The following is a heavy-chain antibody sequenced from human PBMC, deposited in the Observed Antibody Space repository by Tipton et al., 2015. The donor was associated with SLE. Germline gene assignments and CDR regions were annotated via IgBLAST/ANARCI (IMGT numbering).Heavy chain of an antibody. CDR1: GGSFSGYY. Sequence: VKPSETLSLTCAVDGGSFSGYYWGWIRQPPGKGLEWIGSIYYSGSTYYNPSLKSRVTISVDTSKNQFSLKLSSVTAADTAVYYCARQKAACNDAFDIWGQGTMVTVSS. CDR2: IYYSGST. D-gene: IGHD6-13*01. V-gene: IGHV4-39*01. CDR3: ARQKAACNDAFDI. J-gene: IGHJ3*02.